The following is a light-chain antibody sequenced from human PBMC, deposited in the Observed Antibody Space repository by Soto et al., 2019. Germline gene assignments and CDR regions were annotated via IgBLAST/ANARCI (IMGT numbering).Light chain of an antibody. CDR2: AAS. CDR1: QGISSY. V-gene: IGKV1-9*01. Sequence: DIQLTQSPSFLSASVGDRVTITCRASQGISSYLAWYQQKPGKAPKLLTYAASTLQSGGPSRFSGSGPGTGFHPTNRALQPEDFANSYCETVYCYPLTFGGGTKVEIK. CDR3: ETVYCYPLT. J-gene: IGKJ4*01.